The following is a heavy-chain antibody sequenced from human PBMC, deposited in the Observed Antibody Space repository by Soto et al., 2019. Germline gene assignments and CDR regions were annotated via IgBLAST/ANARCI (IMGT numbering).Heavy chain of an antibody. CDR1: GFSFSYYW. CDR2: IKQGGTEK. D-gene: IGHD2-15*01. CDR3: AREGSCRGGTCTLEH. V-gene: IGHV3-7*01. J-gene: IGHJ4*02. Sequence: EVQLVESGGGLVQPGGSLRLSCAASGFSFSYYWMSWVRQAPGKGLEWVANIKQGGTEKHYVDSAKGRFIISRDNAKNSLCLQMNSLRAEDTAMYYCAREGSCRGGTCTLEHWGQGTLVTVSS.